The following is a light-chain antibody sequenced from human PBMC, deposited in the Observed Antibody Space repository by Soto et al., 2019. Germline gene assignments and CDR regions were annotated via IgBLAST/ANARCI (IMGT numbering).Light chain of an antibody. Sequence: STGPLSLSPGERATLSCRASQSVSNNYLAWYQQKPGQAPRLLIYGASNRATGIPDRFSGSGSGTDFTLTISRLEPEDFAVYYCQQYGSSPPITFGQGTRLEIK. CDR1: QSVSNNY. J-gene: IGKJ5*01. CDR3: QQYGSSPPIT. CDR2: GAS. V-gene: IGKV3-20*01.